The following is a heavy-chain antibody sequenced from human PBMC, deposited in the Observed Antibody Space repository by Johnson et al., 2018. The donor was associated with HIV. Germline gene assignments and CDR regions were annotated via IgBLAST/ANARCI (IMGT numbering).Heavy chain of an antibody. CDR2: IRYDGSNK. CDR3: ARDLTYYYDSSTYVRAFDI. Sequence: QVQLVESGGGVVQPGGSLRLSCAASGFTFSSYGMHWVRQAPGKGLEWVAFIRYDGSNKYYADSVKGRFTISRDNSKNTLYSQMNSLRAEDTAVYYCARDLTYYYDSSTYVRAFDIWGQGTMVTVSS. CDR1: GFTFSSYG. J-gene: IGHJ3*02. V-gene: IGHV3-30*02. D-gene: IGHD3-22*01.